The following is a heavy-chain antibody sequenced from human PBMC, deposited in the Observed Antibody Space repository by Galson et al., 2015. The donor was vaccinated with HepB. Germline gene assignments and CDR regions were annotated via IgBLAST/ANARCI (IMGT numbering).Heavy chain of an antibody. D-gene: IGHD3-10*01. J-gene: IGHJ4*02. V-gene: IGHV3-7*01. CDR1: GFNFGTYW. Sequence: SLRLSCAASGFNFGTYWMTWVRQAPGKGLERVANIKQDGSEKLYVDSVKGRFTISRDNAKNSLYLQMNSLRDEDTAVYYCARDGRGSIPFDYWGQGVLVIVSS. CDR3: ARDGRGSIPFDY. CDR2: IKQDGSEK.